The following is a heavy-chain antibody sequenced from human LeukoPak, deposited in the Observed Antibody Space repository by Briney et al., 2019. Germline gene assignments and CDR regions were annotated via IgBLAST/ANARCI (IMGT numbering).Heavy chain of an antibody. J-gene: IGHJ5*02. CDR1: GFTFSTYW. V-gene: IGHV3-74*01. Sequence: SGGSLRLSCTASGFTFSTYWMHWVRQAPWKGLEWVSRMNSDGSSTDYADSVKGRFTISRDNAKKMLYLQMNSLRAEDTAMYYCARDRSPGWFDPWGQGTLVTVSS. D-gene: IGHD6-13*01. CDR3: ARDRSPGWFDP. CDR2: MNSDGSST.